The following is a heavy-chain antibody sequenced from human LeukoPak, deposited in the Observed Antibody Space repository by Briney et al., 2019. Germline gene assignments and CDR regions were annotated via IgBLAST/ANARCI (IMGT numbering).Heavy chain of an antibody. CDR3: AGVEMATIKGYYFDY. Sequence: SETLSLTCTVSGGSISSSNYYWGWIRQPPGKGLEWIGSIYYSGNTYHNPSLKSRVTISVDTSKNQFSLKLSSVTAADTAVYYCAGVEMATIKGYYFDYWGQGTLVTVSS. CDR2: IYYSGNT. D-gene: IGHD5-24*01. V-gene: IGHV4-39*07. J-gene: IGHJ4*02. CDR1: GGSISSSNYY.